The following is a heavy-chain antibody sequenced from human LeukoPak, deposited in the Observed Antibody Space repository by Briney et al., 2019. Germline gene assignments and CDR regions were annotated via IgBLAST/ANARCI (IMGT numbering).Heavy chain of an antibody. CDR2: IRYDGSNK. CDR1: GFTFSSYG. J-gene: IGHJ4*02. V-gene: IGHV3-30*02. CDR3: AINQGIVATSPPY. D-gene: IGHD5-12*01. Sequence: GGSLRLSCAASGFTFSSYGMHWVRQAPGKGLEWVAFIRYDGSNKYYADSVKGRSTISRDNSKNTLYLQMNSLRAEDTAVYYCAINQGIVATSPPYWGQGTLVTVSS.